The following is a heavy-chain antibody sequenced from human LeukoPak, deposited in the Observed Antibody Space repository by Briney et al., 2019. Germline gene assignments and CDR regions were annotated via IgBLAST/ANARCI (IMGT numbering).Heavy chain of an antibody. CDR3: ARAGGSYSPSDY. J-gene: IGHJ4*02. CDR2: INAYNDNT. CDR1: GYTFTIYG. D-gene: IGHD2-21*01. Sequence: GASVKVSCKASGYTFTIYGISWVRQAPGQGLEWMGWINAYNDNTNYAQKFQGRVTMTTDTSTSTAYMELRSLRSDDTAVFYCARAGGSYSPSDYWGQGTLVTVSS. V-gene: IGHV1-18*01.